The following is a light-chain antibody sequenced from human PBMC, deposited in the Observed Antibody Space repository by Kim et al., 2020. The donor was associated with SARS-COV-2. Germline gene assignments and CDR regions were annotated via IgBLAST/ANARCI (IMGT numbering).Light chain of an antibody. CDR1: QSISSL. Sequence: DIQMTQSPSTLSASVGDRVTITCRASQSISSLLAWYPQKPGKAPDLLVYDASTLKSGVPSRFSGRGSGAEFNLTIRNLRHGDFATYYCQQYFSPSPRTFGQGTKVDIK. CDR3: QQYFSPSPRT. J-gene: IGKJ1*01. CDR2: DAS. V-gene: IGKV1-5*01.